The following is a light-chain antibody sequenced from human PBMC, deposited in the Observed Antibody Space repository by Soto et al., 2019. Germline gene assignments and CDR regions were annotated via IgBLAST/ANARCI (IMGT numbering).Light chain of an antibody. J-gene: IGLJ2*01. CDR1: SSDVGGYNY. CDR3: SSYTRRSTLV. V-gene: IGLV2-14*01. CDR2: EVS. Sequence: QSALTQPASVSGSPRQSITISCTGTSSDVGGYNYVSWYQQHPGKAPKLMIYEVSNRPSGVSNRFSGSRSGNTASLTISGLQAEDEAEYYCSSYTRRSTLVFGGGTKLTVL.